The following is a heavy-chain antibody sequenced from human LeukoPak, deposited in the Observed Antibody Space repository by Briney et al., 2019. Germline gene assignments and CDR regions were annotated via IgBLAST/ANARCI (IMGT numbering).Heavy chain of an antibody. Sequence: GGSLRLSCAVSGFTFSTYSMNWVRQAPGKGLEWVSSISSSSSHIYYADSVRGRFTISRDNAKNSLYLQMNGLRAEDTAVYYCARGDLVVTLEGPIDYWGQGTLVTVSS. CDR1: GFTFSTYS. J-gene: IGHJ4*02. D-gene: IGHD2-21*02. CDR3: ARGDLVVTLEGPIDY. CDR2: ISSSSSHI. V-gene: IGHV3-21*01.